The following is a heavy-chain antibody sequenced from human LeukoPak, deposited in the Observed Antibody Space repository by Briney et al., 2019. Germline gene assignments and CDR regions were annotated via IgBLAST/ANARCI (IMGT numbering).Heavy chain of an antibody. Sequence: GGSLRLSCAASGFTFSSYAMSWARQAPGKGLEWVSAISGSGGSTYYADSVKGRFTISRDNSKNTLYLQMNSLRAEDTAVYYCAKGVSSYDYYDYWGQGTLVTVSS. CDR2: ISGSGGST. D-gene: IGHD3-22*01. V-gene: IGHV3-23*01. J-gene: IGHJ4*02. CDR3: AKGVSSYDYYDY. CDR1: GFTFSSYA.